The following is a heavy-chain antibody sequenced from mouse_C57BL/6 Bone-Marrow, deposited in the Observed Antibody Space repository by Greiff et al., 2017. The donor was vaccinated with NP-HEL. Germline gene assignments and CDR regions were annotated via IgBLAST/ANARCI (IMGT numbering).Heavy chain of an antibody. CDR2: IYPGDGDT. CDR1: GYAFSSSW. Sequence: QVQLKESGPELVKPGASVKISCKASGYAFSSSWMNWVKQRPGKGLEWIGRIYPGDGDTNYNGKFKGKATLTADKSSSTAYMQLSSLTSEDSAVYFWARSEDITTVVDWYFDVWGTGTTVTVSS. D-gene: IGHD1-1*01. CDR3: ARSEDITTVVDWYFDV. V-gene: IGHV1-82*01. J-gene: IGHJ1*03.